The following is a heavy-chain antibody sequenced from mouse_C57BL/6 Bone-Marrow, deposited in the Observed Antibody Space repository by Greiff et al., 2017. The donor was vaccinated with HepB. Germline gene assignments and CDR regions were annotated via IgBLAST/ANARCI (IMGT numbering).Heavy chain of an antibody. J-gene: IGHJ4*01. CDR2: ILPGSGST. V-gene: IGHV1-9*01. CDR3: ARSDYAMDY. CDR1: GYTFTGYW. Sequence: VQLQQSGAELMKPGASVKLSCKATGYTFTGYWIAWVKQSPGHGLEWNGEILPGSGSTNYNEKIKGKATFTAGTSSNTAYMQLSSLTTEDSALYYCARSDYAMDYWGQGTSVTVSS.